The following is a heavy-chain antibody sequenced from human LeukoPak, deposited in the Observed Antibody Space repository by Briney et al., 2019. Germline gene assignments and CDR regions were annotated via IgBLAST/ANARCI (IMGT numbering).Heavy chain of an antibody. D-gene: IGHD5-12*01. CDR2: INPNSGGT. Sequence: ASVKVSCKASGYTFTGYYMHWVRQAPGQGLEWMGWINPNSGGTNYAQKFQGRVTMTRDTSISTAYMELSRLRSDDTAVYYCARVPMKSVASPLIFDYWGQGTLVTVSS. CDR3: ARVPMKSVASPLIFDY. V-gene: IGHV1-2*02. CDR1: GYTFTGYY. J-gene: IGHJ4*02.